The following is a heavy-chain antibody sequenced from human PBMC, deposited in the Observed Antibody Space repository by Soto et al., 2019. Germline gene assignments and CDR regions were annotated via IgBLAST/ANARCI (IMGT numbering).Heavy chain of an antibody. CDR2: FSGSGPTT. Sequence: PGGSLRLSCVASGLTFNNYGMHWVRQAPGKGLEWVSSFSGSGPTTYYADSVKGRFTISRDNSKKTLYMQMNSLRAEDTAVYYCVRLYYYDPPGAFDIWGQGTMVTVSS. CDR3: VRLYYYDPPGAFDI. D-gene: IGHD3-22*01. CDR1: GLTFNNYG. V-gene: IGHV3-23*01. J-gene: IGHJ3*02.